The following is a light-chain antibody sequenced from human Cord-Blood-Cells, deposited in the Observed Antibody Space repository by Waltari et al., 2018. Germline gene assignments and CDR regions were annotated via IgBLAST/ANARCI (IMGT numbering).Light chain of an antibody. CDR2: GAS. Sequence: EIVLTQSPGTLFLSPGERATLSCRASQCVSSSYLAWYQQTPGQAPRLLIYGASSRATGIPDRFSGSGSGTDFTLTISRLEPEDFAVYYCQQYGSSPSYTFGQGTKLEIK. V-gene: IGKV3-20*01. CDR1: QCVSSSY. CDR3: QQYGSSPSYT. J-gene: IGKJ2*01.